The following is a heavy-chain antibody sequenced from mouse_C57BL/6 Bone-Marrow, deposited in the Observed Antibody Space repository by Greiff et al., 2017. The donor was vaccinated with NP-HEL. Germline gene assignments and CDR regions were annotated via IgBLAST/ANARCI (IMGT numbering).Heavy chain of an antibody. CDR3: ARSIYYDYADDPFYGMDY. V-gene: IGHV7-3*01. CDR2: IRHKANGYTI. Sequence: EVQGVESGGGLVQPGGSLSLSCAASGFTFTDYYMSWVRQPPGKALEWVGFIRHKANGYTIEYSASVKGRFTISRDNSQSILYIQMNALRAEDSATYYCARSIYYDYADDPFYGMDYWGQGTSVTVSS. D-gene: IGHD2-4*01. CDR1: GFTFTDYY. J-gene: IGHJ4*01.